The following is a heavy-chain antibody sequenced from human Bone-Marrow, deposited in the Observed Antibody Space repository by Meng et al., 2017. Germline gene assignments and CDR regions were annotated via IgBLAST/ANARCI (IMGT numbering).Heavy chain of an antibody. CDR2: INHSGST. V-gene: IGHV4-34*01. J-gene: IGHJ4*02. Sequence: SETLSLTCAVYGGSFSGYYWSWIRQPPGKGLEWIGEINHSGSTNYNPSLKSRVTISVDTSKNQFSLKLSSVTAADTAVYYCARFLPGYSHGFDYWGQGTLVTVSS. CDR1: GGSFSGYY. CDR3: ARFLPGYSHGFDY. D-gene: IGHD5-18*01.